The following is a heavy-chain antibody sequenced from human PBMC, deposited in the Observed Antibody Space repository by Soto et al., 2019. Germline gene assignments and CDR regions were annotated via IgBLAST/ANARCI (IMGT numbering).Heavy chain of an antibody. CDR3: AKGHVVVVIAISYDVHSFDI. Sequence: GGSLRLSCAASGFTSSSYAMSWVRQAPGKGLEWVSTISGSEGSTYYADSVRGRFTISRDNCKNTVHLQMNSLRAEDAAVYDCAKGHVVVVIAISYDVHSFDIWGQGTLVTVSS. CDR2: ISGSEGST. CDR1: GFTSSSYA. D-gene: IGHD2-21*01. V-gene: IGHV3-23*01. J-gene: IGHJ3*02.